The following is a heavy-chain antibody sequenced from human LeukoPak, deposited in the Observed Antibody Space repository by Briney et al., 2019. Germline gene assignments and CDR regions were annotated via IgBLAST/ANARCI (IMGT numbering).Heavy chain of an antibody. D-gene: IGHD6-13*01. J-gene: IGHJ4*02. V-gene: IGHV3-30*02. CDR1: GFTFSSYG. Sequence: PGGSLRLSCAASGFTFSSYGIHWVRQAPGKGLEWAAFIRYDGSNKYYADSVKGRFTISRDNSKNTLYLQMNSPRAADTAVYYCARGGSHWGQGTLVTVSS. CDR3: ARGGSH. CDR2: IRYDGSNK.